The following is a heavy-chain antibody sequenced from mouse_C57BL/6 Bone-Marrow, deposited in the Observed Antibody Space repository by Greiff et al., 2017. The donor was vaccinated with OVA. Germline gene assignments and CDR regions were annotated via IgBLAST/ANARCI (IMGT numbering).Heavy chain of an antibody. CDR1: GFTFSSYA. Sequence: EVKLMESGGGLVKPGGSLKLSCAASGFTFSSYAMSWVRQTPEKRLEWVATISDGGSYTYYPENVKGRFTISRDNAKNNLYLQMSHLKSEDTAMYYGARGGLRYYFDYWGQGTTLTVSS. CDR3: ARGGLRYYFDY. J-gene: IGHJ2*01. CDR2: ISDGGSYT. D-gene: IGHD1-1*01. V-gene: IGHV5-4*03.